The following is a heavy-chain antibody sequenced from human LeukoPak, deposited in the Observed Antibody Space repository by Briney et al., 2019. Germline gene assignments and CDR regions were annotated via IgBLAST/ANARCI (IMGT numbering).Heavy chain of an antibody. D-gene: IGHD5-12*01. J-gene: IGHJ2*01. CDR2: IIPIFGTA. V-gene: IGHV1-69*01. CDR1: GGTFSSYA. CDR3: ARVPKEVAPTLHWYLDL. Sequence: SVKVSCKASGGTFSSYAISWVRQAPGQGLEWMGGIIPIFGTANYAQKFQGRVTITADESTSTAYMELSSLRSEDTAVYYCARVPKEVAPTLHWYLDLWGRGTLVTVSS.